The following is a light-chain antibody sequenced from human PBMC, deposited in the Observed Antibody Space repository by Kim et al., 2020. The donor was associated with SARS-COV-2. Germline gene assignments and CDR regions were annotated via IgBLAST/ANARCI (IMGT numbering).Light chain of an antibody. CDR2: RDN. J-gene: IGLJ2*01. V-gene: IGLV1-44*01. CDR3: AAWDDSLNGVV. CDR1: SSNIGSNN. Sequence: QSVLTQPPSASGTPGQRVTISCFGSSSNIGSNNVNWYQQLPGTAPKLLMYRDNQRPSGVPDRFSGSKSGTSASLAISGLQSEDEAGYYCAAWDDSLNGVVFGGGTKLTVL.